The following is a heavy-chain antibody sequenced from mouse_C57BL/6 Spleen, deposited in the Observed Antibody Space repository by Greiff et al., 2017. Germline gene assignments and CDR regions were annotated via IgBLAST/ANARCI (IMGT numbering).Heavy chain of an antibody. CDR3: ANYYGSTYLDY. CDR1: GYTFTSYW. J-gene: IGHJ2*01. V-gene: IGHV1-59*01. Sequence: QVQLQQPGAELVRPGTSVKLSCKASGYTFTSYWMHWVKQRPGQGLEWIGVIDPSDSYTNYNQKFKGKATLTVDTSSSTAYMQLSSLTSEDSAVYYYANYYGSTYLDYRGQGTTLTVST. D-gene: IGHD1-1*01. CDR2: IDPSDSYT.